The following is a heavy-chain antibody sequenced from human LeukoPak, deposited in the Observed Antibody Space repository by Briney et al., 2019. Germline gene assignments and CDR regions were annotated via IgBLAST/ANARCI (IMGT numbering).Heavy chain of an antibody. J-gene: IGHJ4*02. CDR3: ARESAAAGSDY. D-gene: IGHD6-13*01. CDR1: GGSFSGYH. Sequence: SETLSLTCAVYGGSFSGYHWSWIRQPPGKGLEWIGEINHSGSTNYNPSLKSRVTISVDTSKNQFSLKLSSVTAADTAVYYCARESAAAGSDYWGQGTLVTVSS. CDR2: INHSGST. V-gene: IGHV4-34*01.